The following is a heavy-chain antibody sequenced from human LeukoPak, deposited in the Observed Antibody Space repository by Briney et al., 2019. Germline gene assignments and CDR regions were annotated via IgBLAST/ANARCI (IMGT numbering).Heavy chain of an antibody. D-gene: IGHD3-9*01. CDR1: GGTFSSYA. CDR2: IIPIFGTA. CDR3: ARSVGTDWLPYYFDY. V-gene: IGHV1-69*13. Sequence: ASVKVSCKASGGTFSSYAISWVRQAPGQGLEWMGGIIPIFGTANHAQKFQGRVTITADESTSTAYMELSSLRSEDTAVYYCARSVGTDWLPYYFDYWGQGTLVTVSS. J-gene: IGHJ4*02.